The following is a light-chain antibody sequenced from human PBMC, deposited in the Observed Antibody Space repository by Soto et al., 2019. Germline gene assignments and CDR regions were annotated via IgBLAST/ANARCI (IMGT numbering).Light chain of an antibody. V-gene: IGLV2-14*03. J-gene: IGLJ2*01. CDR3: SSYTASDTVV. Sequence: QSALTQPASVSGSPGQSITISCTGTINDIGGFNFVSWYQQRPGNVPKLMIFDVSVRPSGVSARFSGSKSGNTASLTISGLQAEDEADYYCSSYTASDTVVFGGGTKLTVL. CDR1: INDIGGFNF. CDR2: DVS.